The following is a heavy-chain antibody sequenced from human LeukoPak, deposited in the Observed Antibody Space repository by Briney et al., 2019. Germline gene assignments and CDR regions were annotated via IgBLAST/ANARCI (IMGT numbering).Heavy chain of an antibody. V-gene: IGHV3-30*02. D-gene: IGHD4-17*01. CDR2: IWYGGSNK. Sequence: GGSLRLSCAASGFTFSSYGMHWVRQAPGKGLERVAVIWYGGSNKYYADSVKGRFTISRDNSKNTLYLQMNSLRAEDTAVYYCAKESVGTDYGDYEGYYNYYMDVWGKGTTVTVSS. CDR1: GFTFSSYG. CDR3: AKESVGTDYGDYEGYYNYYMDV. J-gene: IGHJ6*03.